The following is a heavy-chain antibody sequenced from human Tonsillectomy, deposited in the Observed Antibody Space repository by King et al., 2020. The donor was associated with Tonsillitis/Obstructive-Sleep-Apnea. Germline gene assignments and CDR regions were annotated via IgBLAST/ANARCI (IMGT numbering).Heavy chain of an antibody. CDR2: IYYSGST. D-gene: IGHD3-22*01. V-gene: IGHV4-31*03. CDR1: GGSISSGGYY. CDR3: AREDYNDSSGYNDY. Sequence: VQLQESGPGLVKPSQTLSLTCTVSGGSISSGGYYWSWIRQHPGKGLEWIGYIYYSGSTYYNPSLKSRVTISVYTSKNQFSLKLSSVTAADTALYYCAREDYNDSSGYNDYWGQGTLVTVSS. J-gene: IGHJ4*02.